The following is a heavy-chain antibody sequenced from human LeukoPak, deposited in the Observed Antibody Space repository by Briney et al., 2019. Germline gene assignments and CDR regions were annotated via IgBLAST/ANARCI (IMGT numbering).Heavy chain of an antibody. CDR2: INPNSGGT. Sequence: ASVKVSCRTSAYRFTDHNIHWVRQAPGYGLEWMGWINPNSGGTNYAQKFQGRVTMTRDTSISTAYMELSRLRSDDTAVYYCARDNDGPDSFSDFDYWGQGTLVTVSS. CDR3: ARDNDGPDSFSDFDY. D-gene: IGHD2-21*02. CDR1: AYRFTDHN. J-gene: IGHJ4*02. V-gene: IGHV1-2*02.